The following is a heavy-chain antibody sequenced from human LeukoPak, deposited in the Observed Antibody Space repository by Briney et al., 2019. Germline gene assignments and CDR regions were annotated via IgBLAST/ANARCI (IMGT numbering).Heavy chain of an antibody. V-gene: IGHV3-74*01. CDR2: SNSDGSST. CDR3: ARAASYYYYYTDV. Sequence: PGGSLRLSCAASGFTFSTSWMHWVRQVSGKGLVWVARSNSDGSSTSYADSVKGRFTISRDNAQNTLYLQMSSLRAEDTAVYYCARAASYYYYYTDVWGKGTTVTVSS. J-gene: IGHJ6*03. CDR1: GFTFSTSW.